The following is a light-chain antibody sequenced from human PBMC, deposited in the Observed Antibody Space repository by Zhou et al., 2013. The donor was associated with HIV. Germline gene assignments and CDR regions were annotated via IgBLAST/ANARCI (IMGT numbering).Light chain of an antibody. J-gene: IGKJ2*01. Sequence: EIVLTQSPGTLSLSPGERATLSCRASHTVTSNYLAWYQHKPGQGPKVLIFGASTRANGIPGRFSGSGSGTEFTLTISRLEPEDFAVYYCQHYGSSPPYTFGQGTKLEIK. CDR3: QHYGSSPPYT. V-gene: IGKV3-20*01. CDR1: HTVTSNY. CDR2: GAS.